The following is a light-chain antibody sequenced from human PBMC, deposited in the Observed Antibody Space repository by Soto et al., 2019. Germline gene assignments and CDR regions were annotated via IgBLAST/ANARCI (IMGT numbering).Light chain of an antibody. Sequence: EIMMTQSPGTLSVSPGGGPTSPARPIRRVTSNLAWYQQKPGQPPRLLLYGASTRATGIPVRFRGSGSGTEFTLTISSLQSEDSAVYYCHQYNSWPRGTFGPGTKVEIK. V-gene: IGKV3-15*01. CDR1: RRVTSN. CDR3: HQYNSWPRGT. CDR2: GAS. J-gene: IGKJ3*01.